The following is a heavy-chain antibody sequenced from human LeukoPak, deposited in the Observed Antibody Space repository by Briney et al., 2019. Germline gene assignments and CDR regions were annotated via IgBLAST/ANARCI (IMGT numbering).Heavy chain of an antibody. Sequence: SETLSLTCTVSGVSISSSSYYWGWIRQPPGKGLEWIGSIYYSGSTYYNPSLKSRVTISVDTSKNQFSLKLSSVTAADTAVYYCARGIQFSDYGDQNFDYWGQGTLVTVSS. D-gene: IGHD4-17*01. CDR3: ARGIQFSDYGDQNFDY. CDR2: IYYSGST. V-gene: IGHV4-39*01. CDR1: GVSISSSSYY. J-gene: IGHJ4*02.